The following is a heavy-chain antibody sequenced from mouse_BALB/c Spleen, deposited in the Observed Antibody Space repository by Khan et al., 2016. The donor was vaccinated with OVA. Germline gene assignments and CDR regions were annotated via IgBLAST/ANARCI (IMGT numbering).Heavy chain of an antibody. V-gene: IGHV3-1*02. J-gene: IGHJ1*01. D-gene: IGHD1-1*01. CDR1: GYSITSGYS. CDR2: IHYSGTT. Sequence: EVQLQESGPDLVKPSQSLSLTCTVTGYSITSGYSWHWIRQFPGNKLEWMGYIHYSGTTNYNPSLKSRISITRDTSKNQFFLQLNSVTTEDTSTYYCARSGTTVVAYWYFDVWGAGTTVTVSS. CDR3: ARSGTTVVAYWYFDV.